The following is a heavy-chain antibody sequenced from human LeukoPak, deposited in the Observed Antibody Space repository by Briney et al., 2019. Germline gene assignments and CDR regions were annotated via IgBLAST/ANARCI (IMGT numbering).Heavy chain of an antibody. CDR1: GFTFSSYS. CDR3: ARVFEQDFWSGYPGGLNWFDP. D-gene: IGHD3-3*01. J-gene: IGHJ5*02. V-gene: IGHV3-21*01. CDR2: ISSSSSYI. Sequence: PGGSLRLSCAASGFTFSSYSMNWVRQAPGKGLEWVSSISSSSSYIYYADSVKGRFTISRDNAKNSLYLQMNSLRAEDTAVYYCARVFEQDFWSGYPGGLNWFDPWGQGTLVTVSS.